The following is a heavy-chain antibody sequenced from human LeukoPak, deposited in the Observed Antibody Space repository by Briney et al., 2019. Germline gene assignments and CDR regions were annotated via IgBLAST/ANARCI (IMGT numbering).Heavy chain of an antibody. Sequence: AGSLRLSCAASGFTFSSYSMNWVRQAPGKGLEWVSYISSSSSTIYYADSVKGRFTISRDNAKNSLYLQMNSLRDEDTAVYYCARDPTEMTTVTIDYWGQGTLVTVSS. CDR2: ISSSSSTI. D-gene: IGHD4-17*01. V-gene: IGHV3-48*02. CDR1: GFTFSSYS. CDR3: ARDPTEMTTVTIDY. J-gene: IGHJ4*02.